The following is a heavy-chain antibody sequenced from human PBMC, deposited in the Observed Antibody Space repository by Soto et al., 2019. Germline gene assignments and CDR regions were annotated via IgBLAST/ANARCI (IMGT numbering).Heavy chain of an antibody. V-gene: IGHV3-33*01. CDR3: ARGTYCGGDCYFGWFDP. CDR1: GFTFSSYG. CDR2: IWCDGSNK. Sequence: GGSLRLSCAASGFTFSSYGMHWVRQAPGKGLEWVAVIWCDGSNKYYADSVKGRFTISRDNSKNTLYLQMNSLRAEDTAVYYCARGTYCGGDCYFGWFDPWGQGTLVTVSS. D-gene: IGHD2-21*02. J-gene: IGHJ5*02.